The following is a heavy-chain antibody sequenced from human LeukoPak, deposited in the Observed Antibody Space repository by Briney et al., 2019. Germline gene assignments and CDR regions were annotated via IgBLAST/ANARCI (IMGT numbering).Heavy chain of an antibody. J-gene: IGHJ5*02. Sequence: EPSETLSLTCTVSGGSISSYYWNWIRQPPGKGLEWIGYIYYSGTTIHNPSLKSRVTISVDTAKDQFSLKLSSVTAADTAIYYCARQKGPANWFDPWGQGILVTVSS. V-gene: IGHV4-59*08. CDR2: IYYSGTT. CDR3: ARQKGPANWFDP. CDR1: GGSISSYY.